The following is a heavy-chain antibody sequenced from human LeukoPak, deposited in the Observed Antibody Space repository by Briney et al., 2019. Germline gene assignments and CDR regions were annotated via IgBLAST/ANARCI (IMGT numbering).Heavy chain of an antibody. CDR2: IHSSGNT. Sequence: SETLSLTCTVSGASISSYHWSWIRQPPGKGLEWIGYIHSSGNTNYNPSLKSQVSMSSDTYKNQFSLKLNSVTPADTAVYYCARGSVTWDYWGQGTLVTVSS. CDR3: ARGSVTWDY. D-gene: IGHD4-17*01. CDR1: GASISSYH. V-gene: IGHV4-59*01. J-gene: IGHJ4*02.